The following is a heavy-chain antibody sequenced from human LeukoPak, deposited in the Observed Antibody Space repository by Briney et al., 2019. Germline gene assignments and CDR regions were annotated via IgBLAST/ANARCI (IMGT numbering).Heavy chain of an antibody. Sequence: GGSLRLSCAASGFTFSDYAMSWVRQAPGTGLEWVSTISGSGGTTCYADSVKGRFTISRDNSKNTLYLQMNSLRPEDTAVYYCAKSESGSYSGDFDYWGQGTLVTVSS. CDR2: ISGSGGTT. J-gene: IGHJ4*02. D-gene: IGHD3-10*01. CDR1: GFTFSDYA. CDR3: AKSESGSYSGDFDY. V-gene: IGHV3-23*01.